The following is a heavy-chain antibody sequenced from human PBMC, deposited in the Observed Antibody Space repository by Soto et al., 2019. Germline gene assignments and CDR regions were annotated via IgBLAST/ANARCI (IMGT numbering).Heavy chain of an antibody. D-gene: IGHD3-10*01. Sequence: SETLSLTCTVSGGSISSSSYYWGWIRQPPGKGLEWIGSIYYSGSTYYNPSLKSRVTISVDTSKNQFSLKLSSVTAADTAVYYCARLVGGLLHGALDYWGQGTLVTVSS. V-gene: IGHV4-39*01. CDR2: IYYSGST. CDR3: ARLVGGLLHGALDY. J-gene: IGHJ4*02. CDR1: GGSISSSSYY.